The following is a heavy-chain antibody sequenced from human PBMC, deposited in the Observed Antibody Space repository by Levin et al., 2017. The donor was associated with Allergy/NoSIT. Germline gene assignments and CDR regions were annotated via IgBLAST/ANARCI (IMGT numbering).Heavy chain of an antibody. CDR2: IYYSGST. Sequence: ESLKISCTVSGGSISNYYWGWIRQPPGKGLELIGYIYYSGSTTYNPSLKSRVTILVDTSRTQFSLKLSSVTAADTAVYVCARISAGAGDPWGRGTLVTVSS. D-gene: IGHD6-19*01. J-gene: IGHJ5*02. CDR3: ARISAGAGDP. V-gene: IGHV4-59*13. CDR1: GGSISNYY.